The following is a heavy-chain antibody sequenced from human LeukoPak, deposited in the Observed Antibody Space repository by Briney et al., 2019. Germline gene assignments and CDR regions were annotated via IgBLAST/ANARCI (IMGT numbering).Heavy chain of an antibody. CDR3: ARGGDNYGFGY. CDR2: VKGDGITT. D-gene: IGHD5-24*01. J-gene: IGHJ4*02. CDR1: GFTFTIYS. V-gene: IGHV3-74*01. Sequence: GGSLRLSCAASGFTFTIYSMNWVRQAPGKGLVWVSRVKGDGITTSYADSVKGRFTISRDNAKNTLYLQMNSLRAEDTAVYYCARGGDNYGFGYWGQGTLVTVSS.